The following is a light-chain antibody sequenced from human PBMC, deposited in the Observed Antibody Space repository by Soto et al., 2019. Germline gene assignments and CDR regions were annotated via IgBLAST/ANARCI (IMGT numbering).Light chain of an antibody. CDR3: QQYVDSPRS. J-gene: IGKJ1*01. CDR1: RSLSSDY. CDR2: HAS. V-gene: IGKV3-20*01. Sequence: ILLVQSPNTLSLSPGERATLSCRASRSLSSDYLAWYQQKPGQAPRLLFYHASRRATGTPDRFSVSGSETDFTLTISRLEPGDFAVYYCQQYVDSPRSFGHWTKVEIK.